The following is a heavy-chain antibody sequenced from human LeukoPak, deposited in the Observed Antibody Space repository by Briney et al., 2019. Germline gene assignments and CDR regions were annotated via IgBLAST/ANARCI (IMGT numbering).Heavy chain of an antibody. CDR3: ASFNSSSWYTYFDY. D-gene: IGHD6-13*01. CDR2: IIPIFGTA. J-gene: IGHJ4*02. CDR1: GYTFTGYY. V-gene: IGHV1-69*13. Sequence: SVKVSCKASGYTFTGYYMHWVRQAPGQGLEWMGGIIPIFGTANYAQKFQGRVTITADESTSTAYMELSSLRSEDTAVYYCASFNSSSWYTYFDYWGQGTLVTVSS.